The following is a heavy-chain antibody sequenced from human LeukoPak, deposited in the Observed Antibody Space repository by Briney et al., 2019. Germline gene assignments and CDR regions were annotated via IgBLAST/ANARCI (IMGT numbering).Heavy chain of an antibody. CDR1: GFTFSSYA. J-gene: IGHJ4*02. CDR3: ARDQGATLVRGVTPYFDF. Sequence: GGSLRLSCAASGFTFSSYAMHWVRQAPGKGLEWVAIIPYDGSDENSADSVKGRFTISRDNSKNTVFLQMNSLRAEDTAVYYCARDQGATLVRGVTPYFDFWGQGTLVSVSS. CDR2: IPYDGSDE. D-gene: IGHD3-10*01. V-gene: IGHV3-30*04.